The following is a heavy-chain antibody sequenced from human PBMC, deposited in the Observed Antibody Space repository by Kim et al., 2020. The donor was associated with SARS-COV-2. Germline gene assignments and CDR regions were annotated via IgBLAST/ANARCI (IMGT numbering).Heavy chain of an antibody. CDR1: GYSFTSYW. J-gene: IGHJ6*02. CDR2: IDPSDSYT. Sequence: GESLKISCKGSGYSFTSYWISWVRQMPGKGLEWMGRIDPSDSYTNYSPSFQGHVTISADKSISTAYLQWSSLKASDTAMYYCARPGGSGSAAVTASFYYYYYGMDVWGQGTTVTVSS. V-gene: IGHV5-10-1*01. D-gene: IGHD2-21*02. CDR3: ARPGGSGSAAVTASFYYYYYGMDV.